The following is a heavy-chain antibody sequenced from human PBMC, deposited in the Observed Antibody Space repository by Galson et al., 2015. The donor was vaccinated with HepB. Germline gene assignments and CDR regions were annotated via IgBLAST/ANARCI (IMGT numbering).Heavy chain of an antibody. Sequence: SVKVSCKASGDTFSSYATSWVRQAPGQGLEWMGRIIPIFGTADYAQKFQGRVTLTADESTSTAYMELSSLRSEDTAVYYCARDYVAVAGNYFDYWGQGTLVTVSS. CDR3: ARDYVAVAGNYFDY. CDR2: IIPIFGTA. V-gene: IGHV1-69*13. J-gene: IGHJ4*02. CDR1: GDTFSSYA. D-gene: IGHD6-19*01.